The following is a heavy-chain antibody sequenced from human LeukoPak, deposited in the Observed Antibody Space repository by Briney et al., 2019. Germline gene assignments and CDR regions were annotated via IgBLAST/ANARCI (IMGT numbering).Heavy chain of an antibody. CDR3: AKGGSRVATLWFDP. J-gene: IGHJ5*02. CDR1: GFTFSRHS. D-gene: IGHD5-12*01. Sequence: GRSLRLSCAASGFTFSRHSMHWVRQAPGKGLEWVAVISYDGSNKYYADSVKGRFTISRDNSKNTLYLQMNSLRAEDTAVYYCAKGGSRVATLWFDPWGQGTLVTVSS. CDR2: ISYDGSNK. V-gene: IGHV3-30*07.